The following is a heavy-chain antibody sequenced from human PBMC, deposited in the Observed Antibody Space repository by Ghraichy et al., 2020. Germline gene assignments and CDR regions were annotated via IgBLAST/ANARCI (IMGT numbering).Heavy chain of an antibody. D-gene: IGHD1-26*01. V-gene: IGHV3-30*18. J-gene: IGHJ4*02. CDR2: ISYDGSNK. Sequence: GGSLRLSCAASGFTFSTYGMHWVRQAPGKGLEWVAVISYDGSNKNYVDSVTGRFTISRDNSQNMVYLQMNSLRTEDTAVYYCTKDRGPSGTTIFDYWGQGTLVAFSS. CDR1: GFTFSTYG. CDR3: TKDRGPSGTTIFDY.